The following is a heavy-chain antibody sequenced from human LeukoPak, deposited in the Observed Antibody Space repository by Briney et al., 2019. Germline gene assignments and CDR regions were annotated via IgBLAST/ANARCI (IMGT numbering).Heavy chain of an antibody. J-gene: IGHJ4*02. Sequence: GGSLRLSCAASGFTFSSYTMNWVRQAPGKGPEWLSYISGNSYTIYYADSVEGRFTISRDNAKNSLYLQMNSLRAEDTAVYYCARMTMIDHYWGQGTLVTVSS. D-gene: IGHD3-22*01. CDR3: ARMTMIDHY. V-gene: IGHV3-48*04. CDR2: ISGNSYTI. CDR1: GFTFSSYT.